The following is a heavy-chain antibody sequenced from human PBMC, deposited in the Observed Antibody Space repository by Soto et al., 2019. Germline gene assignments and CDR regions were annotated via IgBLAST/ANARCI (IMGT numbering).Heavy chain of an antibody. CDR3: AKDGADTGTYYFDY. J-gene: IGHJ4*02. D-gene: IGHD1-26*01. V-gene: IGHV3-30*18. CDR1: NFAFSNYG. CDR2: ISNDGSNK. Sequence: QVQLEESGGGVVQPGRSLRLSCAASNFAFSNYGMHWVRQAPGKGLEWVALISNDGSNKYYTDSVKGRFTISRDNSRNTLSLQMNSLRADDTAVYYCAKDGADTGTYYFDYWGQGTLITVSS.